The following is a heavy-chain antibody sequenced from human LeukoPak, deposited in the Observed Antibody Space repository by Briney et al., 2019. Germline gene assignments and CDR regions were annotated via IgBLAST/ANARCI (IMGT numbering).Heavy chain of an antibody. V-gene: IGHV4-34*01. Sequence: PSETLSLTCAVYGGSFSGYYWSWIRQPPGKGLEWIGEINHSGSTNYNPSLKSRVTISVDTSKNQFSLKLSSVTAADTAVYYCARGGIQLWSGPFDPWGQGTLVTVSS. J-gene: IGHJ5*02. D-gene: IGHD5-18*01. CDR1: GGSFSGYY. CDR3: ARGGIQLWSGPFDP. CDR2: INHSGST.